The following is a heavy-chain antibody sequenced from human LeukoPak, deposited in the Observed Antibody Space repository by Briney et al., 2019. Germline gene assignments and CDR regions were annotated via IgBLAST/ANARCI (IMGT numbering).Heavy chain of an antibody. J-gene: IGHJ4*02. D-gene: IGHD2-15*01. CDR3: VKDQTTLGFDY. Sequence: GGSLRLSCSASGFTFSSYAMHWVRQAPGKGLEYVSAISSNGGSTYYADSVKGRFTISRDNSKNTLYLQMSGLRAEDTAVYYCVKDQTTLGFDYWGQGTLVTVSS. CDR2: ISSNGGST. V-gene: IGHV3-64D*06. CDR1: GFTFSSYA.